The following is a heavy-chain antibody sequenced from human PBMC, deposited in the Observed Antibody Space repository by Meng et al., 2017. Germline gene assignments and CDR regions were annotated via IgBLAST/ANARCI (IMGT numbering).Heavy chain of an antibody. V-gene: IGHV4-34*01. D-gene: IGHD3-16*02. CDR3: AREESNSLDYGMDV. Sequence: SETLCLTCAIYGVSFSDYYWSWIRQPPGKGLEWIAEINQSGNTDYKPYLNSRVTISVDTSKNQLSLKLSSVTAANTAVYSGAREESNSLDYGMDVWGQGTTVTVS. CDR2: INQSGNT. J-gene: IGHJ6*02. CDR1: GVSFSDYY.